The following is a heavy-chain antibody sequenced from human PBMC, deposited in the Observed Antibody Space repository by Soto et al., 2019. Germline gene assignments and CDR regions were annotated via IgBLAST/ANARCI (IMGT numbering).Heavy chain of an antibody. CDR3: ARVGMAASIFDNNWFDP. D-gene: IGHD2-8*01. CDR1: GGTFSSYA. V-gene: IGHV1-69*01. CDR2: IIPIFGTA. J-gene: IGHJ5*02. Sequence: QVQLVQSGAEVKKPGSSVKVSCKASGGTFSSYAISWVRQAPGQGLEWMGGIIPIFGTANYAQKFQGRVTITADESTSTAYMELSSLRSEDTAVYYCARVGMAASIFDNNWFDPWGQGTLVTVSS.